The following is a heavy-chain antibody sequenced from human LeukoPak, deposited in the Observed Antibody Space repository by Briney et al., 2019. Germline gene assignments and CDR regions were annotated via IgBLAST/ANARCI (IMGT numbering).Heavy chain of an antibody. CDR3: ARDSPGYDGYSY. V-gene: IGHV3-7*04. CDR2: IKEDGSAK. D-gene: IGHD5-12*01. Sequence: GGSLRLSCTASGFTFSRYWMTWVRQAPGKGLEWVANIKEDGSAKYYVDSMKGRFTISRDNAKNSLYLQITSLRAEDTAVYYCARDSPGYDGYSYWGQGTLVTVSS. CDR1: GFTFSRYW. J-gene: IGHJ4*02.